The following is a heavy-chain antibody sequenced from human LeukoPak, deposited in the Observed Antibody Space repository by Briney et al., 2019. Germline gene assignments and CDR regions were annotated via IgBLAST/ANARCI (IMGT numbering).Heavy chain of an antibody. CDR1: GFTVSSNY. Sequence: GGSLRLSCAASGFTVSSNYMSWVRQAPGKGLDWVSVIYSGGSTYYADSVKGRFTISRDNSKNTLYLQMNSLRAEDTAVYYCARDRYYYYGMDVWGQGTTVTVSS. CDR2: IYSGGST. V-gene: IGHV3-66*01. CDR3: ARDRYYYYGMDV. J-gene: IGHJ6*02.